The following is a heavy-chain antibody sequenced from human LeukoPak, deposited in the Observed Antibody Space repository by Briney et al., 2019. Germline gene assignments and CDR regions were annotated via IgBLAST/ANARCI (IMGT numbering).Heavy chain of an antibody. Sequence: PGGSLRLSCATSGFTFSAYAMSWVRQAPGKGLEWVSTISGSGGSTYYADSVKGRFTISRDNSKNTLYLQVSSLRAEDTAVYYCARDWYCSSSICYTDRNWFDPWGQGTLVTVSS. J-gene: IGHJ5*02. CDR1: GFTFSAYA. CDR2: ISGSGGST. CDR3: ARDWYCSSSICYTDRNWFDP. V-gene: IGHV3-23*01. D-gene: IGHD2-2*02.